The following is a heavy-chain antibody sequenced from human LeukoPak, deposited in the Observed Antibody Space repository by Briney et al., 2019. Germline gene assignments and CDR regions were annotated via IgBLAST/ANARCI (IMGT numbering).Heavy chain of an antibody. CDR3: ARLSSSRDQRLDY. V-gene: IGHV5-51*01. D-gene: IGHD6-13*01. Sequence: GESLKISCTGSGYPFNKYWIAGVRQMPGQGLEWMGIIYRGDSHSAYSPSFQGQVTFSADKSINTAYLQWSSLKASDTAMYFCARLSSSRDQRLDYWGQGTLVTVSS. CDR2: IYRGDSHS. J-gene: IGHJ4*02. CDR1: GYPFNKYW.